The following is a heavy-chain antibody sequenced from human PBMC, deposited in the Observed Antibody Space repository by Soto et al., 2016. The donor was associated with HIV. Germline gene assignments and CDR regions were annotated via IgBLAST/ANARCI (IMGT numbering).Heavy chain of an antibody. CDR1: GYTFNDYY. Sequence: QVQLVQSGAEVKKPGASVKVSCKASGYTFNDYYMHWVRQAPGQGLEWMGWINPHNGATKYAQKLQGRVTMTRNTSISTAYMEVRSLRSDDTAVYYCASYGYWGQGNPGHRLL. V-gene: IGHV1-2*02. J-gene: IGHJ4*02. D-gene: IGHD3-16*01. CDR2: INPHNGAT. CDR3: ASYGY.